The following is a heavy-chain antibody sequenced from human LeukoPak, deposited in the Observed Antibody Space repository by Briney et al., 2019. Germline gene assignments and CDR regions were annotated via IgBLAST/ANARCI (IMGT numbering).Heavy chain of an antibody. V-gene: IGHV4-39*07. Sequence: PSETLSLTCTVSGDSISRNGHYWAWIRQSPGKGLEWIGSLYYSGNTYYTPSLKSRVTTSVDTSKNQFSLKLSSVTAADTAVYYSARVQPPYDSTGYLDYWGQGTLVTVSS. D-gene: IGHD3-22*01. CDR1: GDSISRNGHY. CDR2: LYYSGNT. CDR3: ARVQPPYDSTGYLDY. J-gene: IGHJ4*02.